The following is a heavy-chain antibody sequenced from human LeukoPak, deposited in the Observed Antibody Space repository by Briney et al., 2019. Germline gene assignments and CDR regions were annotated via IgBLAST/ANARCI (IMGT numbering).Heavy chain of an antibody. Sequence: PGGSLRLSCAASAFTFSSFAMSWVRQAPGKGLEWVSAISGSGGSTYYADSVKGRFTISRDNSKNTLYLLMNTLRGDDTAVYYCAKISGSGSSHSDSWGQGTLVTVSS. J-gene: IGHJ4*02. D-gene: IGHD3-10*01. CDR1: AFTFSSFA. CDR2: ISGSGGST. CDR3: AKISGSGSSHSDS. V-gene: IGHV3-23*01.